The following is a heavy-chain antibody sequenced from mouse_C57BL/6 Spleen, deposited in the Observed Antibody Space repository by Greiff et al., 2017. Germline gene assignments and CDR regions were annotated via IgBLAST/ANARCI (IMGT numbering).Heavy chain of an antibody. CDR2: IYPGDGDT. J-gene: IGHJ3*01. CDR3: ARDREHWFAY. CDR1: GYAFSSSW. V-gene: IGHV1-82*01. Sequence: VQLQQSGPELVKPGASVKISCKASGYAFSSSWMNWVKQRPGKGLEWIGRIYPGDGDTNYNGKFKGKATLTADKSSSTAYMQLSSLTSEDSAVYCCARDREHWFAYWGQGTLVTVSA.